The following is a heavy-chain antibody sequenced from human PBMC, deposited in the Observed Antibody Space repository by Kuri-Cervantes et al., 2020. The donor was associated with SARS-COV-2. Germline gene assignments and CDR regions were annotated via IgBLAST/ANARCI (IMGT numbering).Heavy chain of an antibody. Sequence: GSLRLSCAVYGGSSSGYYWSWIRQPPGKGLEWIGEINHSGSTNYNPSLKSRVTISVDTSKNQFSLKLSSVTAADTAVYYCASPPMEQLVEGGLEYFQHWGQGTLVTVSS. CDR2: INHSGST. CDR3: ASPPMEQLVEGGLEYFQH. J-gene: IGHJ1*01. CDR1: GGSSSGYY. V-gene: IGHV4-34*01. D-gene: IGHD6-13*01.